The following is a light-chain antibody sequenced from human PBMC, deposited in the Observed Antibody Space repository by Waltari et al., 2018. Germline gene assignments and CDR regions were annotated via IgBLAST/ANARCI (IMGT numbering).Light chain of an antibody. V-gene: IGKV1-17*01. Sequence: DIQMTQSPSSMSASLGDKVTITCRASQGISNALAWYQQKPGKAPKLLIYAASNLQSGVPARFSGSGSGTDFTLTISSLQPEDFAVYYCQQRNTYPTFGQGTKVEIK. CDR3: QQRNTYPT. CDR2: AAS. J-gene: IGKJ1*01. CDR1: QGISNA.